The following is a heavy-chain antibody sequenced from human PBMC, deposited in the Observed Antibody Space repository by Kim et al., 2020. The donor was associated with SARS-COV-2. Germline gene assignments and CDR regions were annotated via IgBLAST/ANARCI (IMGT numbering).Heavy chain of an antibody. Sequence: ASVKVSCKASGYTFTSYAFHWVRQAPGQSLEWVGWIDAGSGDTKYSQNFQGRVTLTRDTSASTAYMELSSLRSEDKAVYYCARNEDLWGQGTLVTVSS. CDR1: GYTFTSYA. D-gene: IGHD2-15*01. CDR2: IDAGSGDT. V-gene: IGHV1-3*01. CDR3: ARNEDL. J-gene: IGHJ4*02.